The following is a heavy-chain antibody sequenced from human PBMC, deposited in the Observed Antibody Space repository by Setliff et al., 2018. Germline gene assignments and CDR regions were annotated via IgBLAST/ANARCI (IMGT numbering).Heavy chain of an antibody. V-gene: IGHV7-4-1*02. CDR2: INTNTGNP. CDR1: GYTFTSYA. J-gene: IGHJ4*02. Sequence: GASVKVSCKASGYTFTSYAMNWVRQAPGQGLEWTGWINTNTGNPTYAQGFTGRFVFSLDTSVSTAYLQISSLKAEDTAVYYCARAWYYNFWSGSQIEYWGQGTLVTVPQ. D-gene: IGHD3-3*01. CDR3: ARAWYYNFWSGSQIEY.